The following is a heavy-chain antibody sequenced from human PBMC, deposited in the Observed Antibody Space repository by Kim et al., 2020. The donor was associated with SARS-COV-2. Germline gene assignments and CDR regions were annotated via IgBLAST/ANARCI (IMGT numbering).Heavy chain of an antibody. J-gene: IGHJ4*01. CDR3: ARGRYGSGSYYNRRLPFD. D-gene: IGHD3-10*01. CDR1: GGSFSGYY. CDR2: INHSGST. Sequence: SETLSLTCAVYGGSFSGYYWSWIRQPPGKGLEWIGEINHSGSTNYNPSLKSRVTISVDTSKNQFSLKLSSVTAADTAVYYCARGRYGSGSYYNRRLPFD. V-gene: IGHV4-34*01.